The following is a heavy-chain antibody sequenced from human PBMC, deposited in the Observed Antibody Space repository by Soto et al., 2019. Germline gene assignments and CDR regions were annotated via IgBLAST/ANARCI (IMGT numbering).Heavy chain of an antibody. CDR2: IKKKTDGGTK. D-gene: IGHD6-19*01. Sequence: EVQLVESGGGLVKPGGSLILSCAASGFTFSDPWMSWVRQAPGKGLEWVGLIKKKTDGGTKDYAAPVKGRFTISRDDSKNTVHLQMSSLKTEDTAVYYCRTQWLDWGQGTLVTVSS. V-gene: IGHV3-15*01. CDR1: GFTFSDPW. J-gene: IGHJ4*02. CDR3: RTQWLD.